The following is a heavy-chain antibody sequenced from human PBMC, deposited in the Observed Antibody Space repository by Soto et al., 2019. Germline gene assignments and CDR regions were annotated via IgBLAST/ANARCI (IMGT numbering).Heavy chain of an antibody. CDR2: IIPIFGTA. D-gene: IGHD5-18*01. Sequence: QVQLVQSGAEVKKPGSSVKVSCKASGGTFSSYAISWVRQAPGQGLEWMGGIIPIFGTANYAQKFQGRVTITADESTSKAYLELSSLRSEDTAVYYCATQGLPIYDYYGMDVWGQGTTVTVSS. CDR1: GGTFSSYA. V-gene: IGHV1-69*12. CDR3: ATQGLPIYDYYGMDV. J-gene: IGHJ6*02.